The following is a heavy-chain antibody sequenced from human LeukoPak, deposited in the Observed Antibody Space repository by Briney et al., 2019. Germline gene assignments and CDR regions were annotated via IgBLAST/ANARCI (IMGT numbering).Heavy chain of an antibody. Sequence: GGSLRLSCAASGFTFDDYAMHWVRQPPGKGLEWVSLISGDGDSTHHADSVKGRFIIYRDNSKNSLYLQMNGLRSEDTALYYCAKGLTTVGSTWFDPWGQGTLVTVSS. CDR3: AKGLTTVGSTWFDP. J-gene: IGHJ5*02. D-gene: IGHD4-11*01. CDR2: ISGDGDST. CDR1: GFTFDDYA. V-gene: IGHV3-43*02.